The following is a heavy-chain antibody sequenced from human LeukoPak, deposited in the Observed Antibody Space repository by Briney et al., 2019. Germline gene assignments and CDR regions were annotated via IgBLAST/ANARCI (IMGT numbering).Heavy chain of an antibody. Sequence: GGSLRLSCAASGFTFSSYAMSWVRQAPGKGLKWVSAISGSGGSTYYADSVKGRFTISRDNSKNTLYLQMNSLRAEDTAVYYCAKVKKSPLITIFGVVAKPFFDYWGQGTLVTVSS. CDR3: AKVKKSPLITIFGVVAKPFFDY. J-gene: IGHJ4*02. V-gene: IGHV3-23*01. CDR1: GFTFSSYA. CDR2: ISGSGGST. D-gene: IGHD3-3*01.